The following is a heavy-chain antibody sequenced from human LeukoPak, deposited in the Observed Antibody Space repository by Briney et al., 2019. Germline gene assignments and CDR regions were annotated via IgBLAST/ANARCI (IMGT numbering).Heavy chain of an antibody. J-gene: IGHJ4*02. V-gene: IGHV1-18*01. CDR2: ISAYNGNT. Sequence: GASVKVSCKASGYTFTSYGISWVRQAPGQGLEWMGWISAYNGNTNYAQKLQGRVTMTTDTSTSTAYIELRSLRSDDTAVYYCARDGVGYSGYDKFDYWGQGTLVTVSS. CDR3: ARDGVGYSGYDKFDY. CDR1: GYTFTSYG. D-gene: IGHD5-12*01.